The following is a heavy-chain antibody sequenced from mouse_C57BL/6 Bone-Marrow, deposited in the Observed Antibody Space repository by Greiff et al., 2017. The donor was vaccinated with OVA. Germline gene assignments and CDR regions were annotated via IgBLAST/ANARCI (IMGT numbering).Heavy chain of an antibody. CDR2: ISGGGGNN. D-gene: IGHD1-1*01. CDR3: ARPHYYYGSSYEDWYFDV. Sequence: EVQRVESGGGLVKPGGSLKLSCAASGFTFSSYTMSWVRQTPEKRLEWVATISGGGGNNYYPDSVKGRFTISRDNAKNTLYLQMISLRSEDTALYYCARPHYYYGSSYEDWYFDVWGTGTTVTVSS. J-gene: IGHJ1*03. V-gene: IGHV5-9*01. CDR1: GFTFSSYT.